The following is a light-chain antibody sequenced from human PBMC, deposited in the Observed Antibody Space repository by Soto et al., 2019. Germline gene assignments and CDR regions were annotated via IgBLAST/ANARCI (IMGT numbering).Light chain of an antibody. CDR2: TTN. CDR3: AAWDDSLNGHV. CDR1: SSNIGTSS. Sequence: QAMVTQPHSASGTPGQRVTISCSGSSSNIGTSSVHWFQQLPGTAPKLLISTTNQRPSGVPERFSGSKSGTSASLAISGLQSEDEADYYCAAWDDSLNGHVFGTGTKLTVL. V-gene: IGLV1-44*01. J-gene: IGLJ1*01.